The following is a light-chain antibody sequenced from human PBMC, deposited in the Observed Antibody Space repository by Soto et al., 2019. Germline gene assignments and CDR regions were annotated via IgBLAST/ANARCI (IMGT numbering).Light chain of an antibody. CDR3: LQHKTYPRT. CDR2: AAS. J-gene: IGKJ1*01. V-gene: IGKV1-17*03. Sequence: IQLTQSPSVMSASVGDRVTIICRASQGIDNYLAWFQLKPGKVPKHLIYAASTLQTGVPSRFSGSGSGTEFTLTISGLQPEDFATYFCLQHKTYPRTFGQGTTVEI. CDR1: QGIDNY.